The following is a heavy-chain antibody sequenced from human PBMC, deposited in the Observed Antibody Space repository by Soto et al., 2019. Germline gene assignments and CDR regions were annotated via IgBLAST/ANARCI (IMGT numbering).Heavy chain of an antibody. Sequence: ASVKVSCKASGYSFSNSGFSWMRQAPGQGLEWMGWISTYNGNTNYAQKFQGRLSMTRDTSTTTAFMELTTLRSDDTAVYYCARDEYNNGRNWLNPWGQGXLVTVYS. V-gene: IGHV1-18*01. CDR2: ISTYNGNT. J-gene: IGHJ5*02. CDR1: GYSFSNSG. D-gene: IGHD2-8*01. CDR3: ARDEYNNGRNWLNP.